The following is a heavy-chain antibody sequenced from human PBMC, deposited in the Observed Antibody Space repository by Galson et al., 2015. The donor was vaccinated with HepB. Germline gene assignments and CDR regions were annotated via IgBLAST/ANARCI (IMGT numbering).Heavy chain of an antibody. J-gene: IGHJ4*02. D-gene: IGHD6-13*01. CDR2: IWYDGSNK. CDR3: AREHSSSWTTDFDY. Sequence: SLRLSCAASGFTFSSYGMHWVRQAPGKGLEWVAVIWYDGSNKYYADSVKGRFTISRDNSKNTLYLQMNSLRAEDTAVYYCAREHSSSWTTDFDYWGQGTLVTVSS. CDR1: GFTFSSYG. V-gene: IGHV3-33*08.